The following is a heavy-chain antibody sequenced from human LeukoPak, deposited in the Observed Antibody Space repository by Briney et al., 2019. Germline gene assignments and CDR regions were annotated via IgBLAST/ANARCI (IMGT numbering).Heavy chain of an antibody. CDR2: INPNRGGT. J-gene: IGHJ4*02. CDR3: VRDYGEDGYNSFDY. CDR1: VYTFTGYY. Sequence: ASVKVSCKASVYTFTGYYMHWVRQAPGQGVEWMGWINPNRGGTNYAQKFQGRVTMTRDTSISTAYMEQSGLREDDNTLCYCVRDYGEDGYNSFDYWGQGTLVTVSS. V-gene: IGHV1-2*02. D-gene: IGHD5-24*01.